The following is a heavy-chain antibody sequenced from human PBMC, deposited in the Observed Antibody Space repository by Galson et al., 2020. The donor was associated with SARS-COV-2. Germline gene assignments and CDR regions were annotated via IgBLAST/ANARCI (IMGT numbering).Heavy chain of an antibody. V-gene: IGHV3-21*01. CDR2: ISSSSSYI. Sequence: PGGSLRLSCAASGFTFSSYSMNWVRQAPGKGLEWVSSISSSSSYIYYADSVKGRFTISRDNAKNSLYLQMNSLRAEDTAVYYCARGETYYYDSSGYWSPPIYYYYGMDVWGQGTTVTVSS. CDR3: ARGETYYYDSSGYWSPPIYYYYGMDV. D-gene: IGHD3-22*01. CDR1: GFTFSSYS. J-gene: IGHJ6*02.